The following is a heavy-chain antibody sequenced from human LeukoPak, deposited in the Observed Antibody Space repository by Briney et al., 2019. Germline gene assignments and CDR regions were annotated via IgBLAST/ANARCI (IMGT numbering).Heavy chain of an antibody. Sequence: PGGSLRLSCAASGFTFDDYAMHWVRQAPGKGLEWVSGISWNSGSIGYADSVKGRFTISRDNAKNSLYLQMNSLRAEDTAVYYCAKDQFWFGESNAFDYWGQGTLVTVSS. V-gene: IGHV3-9*01. CDR3: AKDQFWFGESNAFDY. CDR1: GFTFDDYA. CDR2: ISWNSGSI. J-gene: IGHJ4*02. D-gene: IGHD3-10*01.